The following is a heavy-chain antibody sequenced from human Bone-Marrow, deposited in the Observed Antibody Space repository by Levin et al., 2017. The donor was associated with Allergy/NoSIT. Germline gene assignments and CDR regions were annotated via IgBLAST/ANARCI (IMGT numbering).Heavy chain of an antibody. CDR2: INPNSGGT. Sequence: ASVKVSCKASGYTFTGYYMHWVRQAPGQGLEWMGRINPNSGGTNYAQKFQGRVTMTRDTSISTAYMELSRLRSDDTAVYYCVLTPYSSGWYRSEYFQHWGQGTLVTVSS. J-gene: IGHJ1*01. D-gene: IGHD6-19*01. CDR3: VLTPYSSGWYRSEYFQH. V-gene: IGHV1-2*06. CDR1: GYTFTGYY.